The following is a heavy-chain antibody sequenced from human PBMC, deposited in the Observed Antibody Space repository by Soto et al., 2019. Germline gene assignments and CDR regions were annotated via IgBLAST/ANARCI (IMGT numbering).Heavy chain of an antibody. J-gene: IGHJ5*02. CDR2: INHSGST. Sequence: SETLSLTCAVYGGSFSCYYWSWIRQPPGKGLEWIGEINHSGSTNYNPSLKSRVTISVDTSKNQFSLKLSSVTAADTAVYYCARMESGIVVVVAATQDWFDPWGQGTLVTVSS. CDR3: ARMESGIVVVVAATQDWFDP. CDR1: GGSFSCYY. D-gene: IGHD2-15*01. V-gene: IGHV4-34*01.